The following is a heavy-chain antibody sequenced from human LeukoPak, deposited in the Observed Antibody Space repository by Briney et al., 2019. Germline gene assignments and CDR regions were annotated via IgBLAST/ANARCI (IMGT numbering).Heavy chain of an antibody. Sequence: GGSLRLSCAASGFTFSSYSMNWVRQAPGKGLEWVSSISSSSSYIYYADSVKGRFTISRDDAKNSLYLQMNSLRAEDTAVYYCATTVTTEPNDYWGQGTLVTDSS. CDR3: ATTVTTEPNDY. D-gene: IGHD4-17*01. CDR1: GFTFSSYS. J-gene: IGHJ4*02. CDR2: ISSSSSYI. V-gene: IGHV3-21*01.